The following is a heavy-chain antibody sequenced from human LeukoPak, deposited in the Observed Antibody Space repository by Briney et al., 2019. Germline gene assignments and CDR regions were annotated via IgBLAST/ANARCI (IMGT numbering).Heavy chain of an antibody. CDR3: ARAQRFDYGNYYFDY. D-gene: IGHD4-11*01. CDR1: GFTFSSYG. CDR2: IWYDGSNK. V-gene: IGHV3-33*01. J-gene: IGHJ4*02. Sequence: PGGSLRLSCAASGFTFSSYGMHWVRQAPGKGLEWVAVIWYDGSNKYCADSVKGRFTISRDNSKNTLYLQMNSLRAEDTAVYYCARAQRFDYGNYYFDYWGQGTLVTVSS.